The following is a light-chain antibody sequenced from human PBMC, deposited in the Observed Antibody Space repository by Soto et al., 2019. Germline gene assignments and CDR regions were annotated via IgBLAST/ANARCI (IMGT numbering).Light chain of an antibody. CDR2: DVS. V-gene: IGLV2-14*01. CDR1: SSDVGGYNY. J-gene: IGLJ1*01. Sequence: QSALTQPASVSGSPGQSITISCTGTSSDVGGYNYVSWYQQHPGKAPKLMIYDVSNRPSGVSNRFSGSKSGNTASLTISGLQGEDEADYYCSSHTSSSTLYVFGTGTKVTVL. CDR3: SSHTSSSTLYV.